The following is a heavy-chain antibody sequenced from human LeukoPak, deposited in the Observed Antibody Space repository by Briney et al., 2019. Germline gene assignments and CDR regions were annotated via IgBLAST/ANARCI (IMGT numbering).Heavy chain of an antibody. Sequence: ASVTVSCEASGYTFNTYDIQWVRQAAGQGPEWMGWMSPTSGNTGYSQRFQGRVTLTRNTSISTAYMELTSLTSEDTAVYYCARGRLIAPTTMAYWGQGTLITVSS. V-gene: IGHV1-8*01. CDR1: GYTFNTYD. J-gene: IGHJ4*02. D-gene: IGHD5-18*01. CDR2: MSPTSGNT. CDR3: ARGRLIAPTTMAY.